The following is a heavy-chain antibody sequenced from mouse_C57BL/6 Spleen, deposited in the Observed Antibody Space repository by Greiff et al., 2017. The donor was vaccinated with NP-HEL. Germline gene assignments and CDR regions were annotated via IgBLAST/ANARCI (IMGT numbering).Heavy chain of an antibody. Sequence: QVQLQQPGAELVMPGASVKLSCKASGYTFTSYWMHWVKQRPGQGLAWIGEIDPSDSYTNYNQKFKGKSTLTVDKSSSTAYMQLSSLTSEVSSVYYCAMKNDYDGGDYWGQGTTLTVSS. CDR3: AMKNDYDGGDY. CDR1: GYTFTSYW. D-gene: IGHD2-4*01. CDR2: IDPSDSYT. V-gene: IGHV1-69*01. J-gene: IGHJ2*01.